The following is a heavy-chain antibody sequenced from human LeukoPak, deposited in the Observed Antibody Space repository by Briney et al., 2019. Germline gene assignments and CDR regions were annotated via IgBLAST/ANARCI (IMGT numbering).Heavy chain of an antibody. Sequence: PGGSLRLSCAASGFTFSSYAMSWVRQAPGKGLEWVSAISGSGGSTYFADSAKGRFTISRDNSKNTLYLQMNSLRAEDTAVYYCAKDRVVVTAIIDYWGQGTLVTVSS. CDR2: ISGSGGST. V-gene: IGHV3-23*01. CDR3: AKDRVVVTAIIDY. D-gene: IGHD2-21*02. J-gene: IGHJ4*02. CDR1: GFTFSSYA.